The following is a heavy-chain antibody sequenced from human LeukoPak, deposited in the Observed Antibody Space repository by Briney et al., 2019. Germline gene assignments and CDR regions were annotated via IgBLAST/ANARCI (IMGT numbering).Heavy chain of an antibody. D-gene: IGHD3-10*01. Sequence: GRSLRLSCAASGFTLNSYWMHWVRQAPGKGLVWVSRINSDGSSTSYADSVKGRFTISRDNAKNTLYLQMNSLRAEDTAVYYCAREGQQPRGVRWFDPWGQGTLVTVSS. J-gene: IGHJ5*02. CDR2: INSDGSST. V-gene: IGHV3-74*01. CDR1: GFTLNSYW. CDR3: AREGQQPRGVRWFDP.